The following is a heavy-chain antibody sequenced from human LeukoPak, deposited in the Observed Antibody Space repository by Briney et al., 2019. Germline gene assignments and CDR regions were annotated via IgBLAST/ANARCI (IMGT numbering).Heavy chain of an antibody. CDR1: GFTFSSYS. CDR3: ARDTDYGDYVFAFDI. CDR2: ISSSSSYI. D-gene: IGHD4-17*01. Sequence: PGGSLRLSCAASGFTFSSYSMNWGRQAPGKGLKWVSSISSSSSYIYYADSVKGRFTISRDNAKNSLYLQMNSLRAEDTAVYYCARDTDYGDYVFAFDIWGQGTMATVSS. V-gene: IGHV3-21*01. J-gene: IGHJ3*02.